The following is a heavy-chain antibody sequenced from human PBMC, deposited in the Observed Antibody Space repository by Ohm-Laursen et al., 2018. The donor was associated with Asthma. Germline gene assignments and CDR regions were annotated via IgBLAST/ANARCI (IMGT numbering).Heavy chain of an antibody. CDR3: ARGAFYYESTGYYFFDH. CDR2: IYYSGLT. Sequence: SDTLSLTCTVSGDSISSGNNYWSWIRQHPEKGLEWIGYIYYSGLTYSNPSLRSRVTLSVDTSTNQFSLNLTSMTAADTAVYYCARGAFYYESTGYYFFDHWGQGALVTVSS. J-gene: IGHJ4*02. V-gene: IGHV4-31*03. D-gene: IGHD3-22*01. CDR1: GDSISSGNNY.